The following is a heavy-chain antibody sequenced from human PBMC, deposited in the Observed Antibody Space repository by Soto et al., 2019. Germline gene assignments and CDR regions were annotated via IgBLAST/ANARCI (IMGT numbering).Heavy chain of an antibody. J-gene: IGHJ6*02. CDR3: TRDAPGERPYYFFYYGMDV. CDR1: GLSVSTNF. Sequence: QLVESGGGLIQPGESLKLSCAASGLSVSTNFISWVGQAPGKGLEWLAVIYCGGKTFYADSAKGRFTISKDNSKNTLSHQRNSLGAEDTAVYYCTRDAPGERPYYFFYYGMDVWGQGTTVTVSS. CDR2: IYCGGKT. V-gene: IGHV3-53*01.